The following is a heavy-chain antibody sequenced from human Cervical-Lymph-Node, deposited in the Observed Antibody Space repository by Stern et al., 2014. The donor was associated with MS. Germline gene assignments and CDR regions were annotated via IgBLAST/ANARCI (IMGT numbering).Heavy chain of an antibody. CDR3: ARDTSSPERSDW. CDR1: GFTVSRAY. CDR2: ITNVGST. D-gene: IGHD1-1*01. J-gene: IGHJ4*02. Sequence: EMQLEESGGGVIKPGGTLRLSCTASGFTVSRAYMTWVRQAPGKGLEWVSLITNVGSTFYTDSVKVRFAISRDDSKNTVYLHMTSLRAEDTAMYYCARDTSSPERSDWWGQGTLVTVSS. V-gene: IGHV3-53*01.